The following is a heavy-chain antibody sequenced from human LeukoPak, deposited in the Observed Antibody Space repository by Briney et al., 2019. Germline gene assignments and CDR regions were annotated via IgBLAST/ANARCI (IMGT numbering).Heavy chain of an antibody. CDR1: GYTFTSYG. D-gene: IGHD1-26*01. Sequence: GASVKVSCKASGYTFTSYGISWVRQAPGQGLEWMGWSSAYNGNTNYAQKVQGRVTMTTDTSTSTAYMELRSLRSDDTAVYYCARDSVVGATTRAFDIWGQGTMVTVSS. V-gene: IGHV1-18*01. CDR3: ARDSVVGATTRAFDI. J-gene: IGHJ3*02. CDR2: SSAYNGNT.